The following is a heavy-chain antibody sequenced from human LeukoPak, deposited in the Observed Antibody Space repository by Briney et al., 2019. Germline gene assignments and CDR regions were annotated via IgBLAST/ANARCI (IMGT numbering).Heavy chain of an antibody. CDR2: INSDGSST. Sequence: GSLRLXXAASGFXXSSYWMHWVRQAPGKGLVWVSRINSDGSSTSYADSVKGRFTISRDNAKNTLYLQMNSLRAEDTAVYYCARAGNNWNYLDYWGQGTLVTVSS. V-gene: IGHV3-74*01. CDR1: GFXXSSYW. J-gene: IGHJ4*02. D-gene: IGHD1-20*01. CDR3: ARAGNNWNYLDY.